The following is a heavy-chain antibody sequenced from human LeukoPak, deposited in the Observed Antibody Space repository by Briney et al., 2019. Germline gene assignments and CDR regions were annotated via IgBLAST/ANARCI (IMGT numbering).Heavy chain of an antibody. V-gene: IGHV3-21*06. J-gene: IGHJ3*02. D-gene: IGHD3-22*01. Sequence: PGGSLRLSCAASGITFSSFTVNWVRQAPGKGLEWVSSISSGSSYKYYADSVKGRFTISRDNANNSLYLQMNSLRAEDTAVYYCARLEYYYDSSGYYQDAFDIWGQGTMVTVSS. CDR1: GITFSSFT. CDR2: ISSGSSYK. CDR3: ARLEYYYDSSGYYQDAFDI.